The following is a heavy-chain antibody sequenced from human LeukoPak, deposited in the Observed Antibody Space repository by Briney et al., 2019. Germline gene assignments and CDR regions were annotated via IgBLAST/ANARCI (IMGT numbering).Heavy chain of an antibody. J-gene: IGHJ4*02. D-gene: IGHD5-12*01. Sequence: PSETLSLTCAVYGGSFSGYYWNWIRQPPGKRLERIGEINDSGNTNYNPSLKSRVTLSVDTTKNQFSLKLSSVTAADSAIYYCARGLGDSGYDFLVYWGQGSLVTVSS. CDR3: ARGLGDSGYDFLVY. CDR2: INDSGNT. CDR1: GGSFSGYY. V-gene: IGHV4-34*01.